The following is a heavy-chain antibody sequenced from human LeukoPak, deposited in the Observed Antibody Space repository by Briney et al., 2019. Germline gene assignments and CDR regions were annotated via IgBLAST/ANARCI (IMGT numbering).Heavy chain of an antibody. D-gene: IGHD5-12*01. CDR1: GGSISSYY. CDR2: IYYSGST. V-gene: IGHV4-59*01. J-gene: IGHJ4*02. CDR3: ARDSGPGGHDY. Sequence: SETLSLTCTVSGGSISSYYWSWIRQPPGKGLEWIGNIYYSGSTNYNPSLKSRVSISVDTSKNQFSLKLSSVTAADTAVYYCARDSGPGGHDYWGQGTLVTVSS.